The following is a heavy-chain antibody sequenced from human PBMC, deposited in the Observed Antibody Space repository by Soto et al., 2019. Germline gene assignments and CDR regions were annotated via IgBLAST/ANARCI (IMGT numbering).Heavy chain of an antibody. CDR3: ARGPRGLYGNDY. V-gene: IGHV3-74*01. J-gene: IGHJ4*02. CDR1: GFTFSSDW. Sequence: PGGPLRLSCAASGFTFSSDWMHWVRQAAGKGLVWVSRIMDGSSTNYADSVKGRFTISRDNAKNTLYLQMNSLRADDTAVYYCARGPRGLYGNDYWGQGALVTISS. CDR2: IMDGSST. D-gene: IGHD1-26*01.